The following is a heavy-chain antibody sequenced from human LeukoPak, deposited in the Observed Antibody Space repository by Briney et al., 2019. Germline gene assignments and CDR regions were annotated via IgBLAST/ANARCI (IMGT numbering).Heavy chain of an antibody. V-gene: IGHV1-69*04. CDR3: AREVAAGMQPFDY. Sequence: ASVTVSCKASGGTFSSYAISWVRQAPGQGLEWMGRIIPILGIANYAQKFQGRVTITADKSTSTAYMELSSLRSEDTAVYYCAREVAAGMQPFDYWGQGTLVTVSS. CDR2: IIPILGIA. J-gene: IGHJ4*02. D-gene: IGHD6-13*01. CDR1: GGTFSSYA.